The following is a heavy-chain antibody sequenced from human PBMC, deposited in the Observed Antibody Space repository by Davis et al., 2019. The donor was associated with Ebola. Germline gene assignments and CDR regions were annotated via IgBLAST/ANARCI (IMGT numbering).Heavy chain of an antibody. CDR3: AVDSSSSFYYYGMDV. D-gene: IGHD6-6*01. Sequence: ASVKVSCKASGGTFSSYAISWVRQAPGQGLEWMGWISAYNGNTNYAQKLQGRVTMTTDTSTSTAYMELRSLRSEDTAVYYCAVDSSSSFYYYGMDVWGQGTTVTVSS. V-gene: IGHV1-18*01. CDR1: GGTFSSYA. J-gene: IGHJ6*02. CDR2: ISAYNGNT.